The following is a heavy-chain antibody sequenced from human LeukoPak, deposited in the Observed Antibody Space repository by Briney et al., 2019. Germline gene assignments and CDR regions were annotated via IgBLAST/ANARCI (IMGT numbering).Heavy chain of an antibody. J-gene: IGHJ6*03. D-gene: IGHD4-23*01. Sequence: ASVKVSCKASGYTFTSYDINWVRQATGQGLEWMGWMNPNSGNTGYAQKFQGRVTMTRNTSISTAYMELSSLRSEDTAVYYCARGGYGGENYYYYYMDVWGKGTTVTISS. CDR2: MNPNSGNT. CDR1: GYTFTSYD. CDR3: ARGGYGGENYYYYYMDV. V-gene: IGHV1-8*01.